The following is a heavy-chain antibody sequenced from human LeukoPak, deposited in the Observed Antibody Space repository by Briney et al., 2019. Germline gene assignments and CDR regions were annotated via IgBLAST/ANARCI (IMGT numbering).Heavy chain of an antibody. V-gene: IGHV1-18*01. CDR2: ISAYNGNT. D-gene: IGHD3-22*01. CDR3: AAYDCRPDDPYYYYYGMDV. J-gene: IGHJ6*02. CDR1: GYTFTSYG. Sequence: ASVTVSCKASGYTFTSYGISGVRQAPGQGVEGMGWISAYNGNTNYAQRLQGRVTITTDTSTSTAYMELRSLRSDDTAVYYCAAYDCRPDDPYYYYYGMDVWGQGTTVTVSS.